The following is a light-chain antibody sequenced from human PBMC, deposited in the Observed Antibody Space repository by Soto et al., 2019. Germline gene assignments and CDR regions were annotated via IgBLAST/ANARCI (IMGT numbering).Light chain of an antibody. CDR3: QHDGTAPRIT. Sequence: NVLTPSPGKQTLSPVEGATLSCRASQSGSTSYLSGYQQKRGQSPRLLIYGAYSRATGIPDRFSGSGSGTYFTLTISSWAPEFFARYYSQHDGTAPRITFCQGSRLEI. CDR1: QSGSTSY. V-gene: IGKV3-20*01. J-gene: IGKJ5*01. CDR2: GAY.